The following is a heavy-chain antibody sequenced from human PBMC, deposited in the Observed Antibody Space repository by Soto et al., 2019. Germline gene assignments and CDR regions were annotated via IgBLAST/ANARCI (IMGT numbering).Heavy chain of an antibody. V-gene: IGHV3-30*18. CDR2: ISYDGSNK. Sequence: GGSLRLSCAASGFTFSSYGMHWVRQAPGTGLEWVAVISYDGSNKYYADSVKGRFTISRDNSKNTLYLQMNSLRAEDTAVYYCAKVGSYYDGSGYYPRGYFDYWGQGTLVTVSS. J-gene: IGHJ4*02. CDR3: AKVGSYYDGSGYYPRGYFDY. CDR1: GFTFSSYG. D-gene: IGHD3-22*01.